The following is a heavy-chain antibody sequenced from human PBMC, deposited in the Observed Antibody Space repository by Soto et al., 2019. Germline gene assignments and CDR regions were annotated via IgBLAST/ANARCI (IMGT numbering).Heavy chain of an antibody. CDR1: GFPFSDLY. D-gene: IGHD1-26*01. CDR3: LIVGGTRT. J-gene: IGHJ5*02. Sequence: EVQVVESGGGLVQPGGSLRLSCAASGFPFSDLYIDWVRQAPGKGLEWVARIRNKANYYTTDYAASVKGRFTISRDDSKNSVYLQMISLITEDTAVYYCLIVGGTRTWGQGTRVCVSS. V-gene: IGHV3-72*01. CDR2: IRNKANYYTT.